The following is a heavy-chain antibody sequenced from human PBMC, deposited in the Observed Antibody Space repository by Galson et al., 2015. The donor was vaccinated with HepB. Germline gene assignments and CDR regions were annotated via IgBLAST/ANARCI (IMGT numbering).Heavy chain of an antibody. J-gene: IGHJ4*02. CDR2: INHSGST. CDR1: GGSFRGYY. CDR3: ARGITSRKTYYYDSSGYYYLGH. Sequence: ETLSLTCAVYGGSFRGYYWSWIRQPPGKGLEWIGEINHSGSTNYNPSLKSRVTISADTSKNQFSLKMSSVTAADTAVYYCARGITSRKTYYYDSSGYYYLGHWGQGTLVTVSS. D-gene: IGHD3-22*01. V-gene: IGHV4-34*01.